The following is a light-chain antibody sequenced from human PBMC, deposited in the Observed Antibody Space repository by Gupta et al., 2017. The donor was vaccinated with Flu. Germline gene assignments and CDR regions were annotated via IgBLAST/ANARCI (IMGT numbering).Light chain of an antibody. CDR3: QQYYNWPRT. Sequence: PATLSVSPGGRATLTGRASQSDGSTLAWYQHKPGQAPRLLIYGASTRATGIPARFSGSGSGTEFTLTISSLQSEDFAIYYCQQYYNWPRTFGQGTKVEIK. CDR2: GAS. J-gene: IGKJ1*01. CDR1: QSDGST. V-gene: IGKV3-15*01.